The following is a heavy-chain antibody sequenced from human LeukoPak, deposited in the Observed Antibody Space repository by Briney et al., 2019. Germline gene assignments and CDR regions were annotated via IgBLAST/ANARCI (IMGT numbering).Heavy chain of an antibody. CDR3: ARDSGSYSYYYYGMDV. Sequence: SSQTLSLTCTVSGGSISSGSYYWSWIRQPAGKGLEWIGRIYTSGSTNYNPSLKSRVTISVDTSKNQFSLKLSSVTAADTAVYYCARDSGSYSYYYYGMDVWGQGTTVTVSS. J-gene: IGHJ6*02. V-gene: IGHV4-61*02. D-gene: IGHD1-26*01. CDR1: GGSISSGSYY. CDR2: IYTSGST.